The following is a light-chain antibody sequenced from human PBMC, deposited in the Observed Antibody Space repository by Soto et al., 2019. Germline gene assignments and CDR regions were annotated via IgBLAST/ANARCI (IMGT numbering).Light chain of an antibody. CDR1: QSISNH. J-gene: IGKJ1*01. CDR2: AAS. Sequence: DIQMTQSPSSLSASVEDRVIITCRASQSISNHLNCYQQKPGKAPTLLIFAASSLQSGVPSRFSGSRSGPDFTLTISSLQPEDFATYYCQQSYSSPPTFGQGTKVDIK. CDR3: QQSYSSPPT. V-gene: IGKV1-39*01.